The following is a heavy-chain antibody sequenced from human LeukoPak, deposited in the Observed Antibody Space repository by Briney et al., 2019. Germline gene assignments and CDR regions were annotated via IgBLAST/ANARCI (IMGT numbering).Heavy chain of an antibody. Sequence: GGSLRLSCAASGFTFRSYAMSWVRQAPGKGLEWVSAISGSGGSTYYADSVKGRFTISRDNSKNTLYLQMNSLRAEDTAVYYCAKGSQYQLQYYFDYWGQGTLVTVSS. J-gene: IGHJ4*02. CDR2: ISGSGGST. V-gene: IGHV3-23*01. D-gene: IGHD2-2*01. CDR3: AKGSQYQLQYYFDY. CDR1: GFTFRSYA.